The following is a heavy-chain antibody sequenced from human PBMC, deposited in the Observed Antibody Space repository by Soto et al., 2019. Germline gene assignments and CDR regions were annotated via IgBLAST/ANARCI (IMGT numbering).Heavy chain of an antibody. CDR1: GFTFSSYA. D-gene: IGHD2-2*02. V-gene: IGHV3-23*01. Sequence: PGGSLRLSCAASGFTFSSYAMSWVRQAPGKGLEWVSAISGSGGSTYYTDSVKGRFTISRDNSKNTLYLQMNSLRAEDTAVYYCAKASCSSTSCYIGYYYYGMDVWGQGTTVTVS. CDR2: ISGSGGST. J-gene: IGHJ6*02. CDR3: AKASCSSTSCYIGYYYYGMDV.